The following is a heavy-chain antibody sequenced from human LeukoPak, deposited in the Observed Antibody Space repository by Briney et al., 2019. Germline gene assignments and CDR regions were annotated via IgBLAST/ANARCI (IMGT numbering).Heavy chain of an antibody. V-gene: IGHV4-59*01. CDR3: ARRVVPAARFDP. Sequence: PSETLSLTCTVPGGSISSYYWSWIRQPPGKGLEWIGYIYYSGSTNYNPSLKSRVTISVDTSKNQFSLKLSSVTAADTAVYYCARRVVPAARFDPWGQGTLVTVSS. CDR2: IYYSGST. J-gene: IGHJ5*02. D-gene: IGHD2-2*01. CDR1: GGSISSYY.